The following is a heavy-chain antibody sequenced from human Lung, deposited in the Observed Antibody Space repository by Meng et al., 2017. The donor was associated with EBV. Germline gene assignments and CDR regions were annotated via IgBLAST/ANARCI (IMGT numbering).Heavy chain of an antibody. CDR1: GISAYW. CDR3: ASPASSYFY. D-gene: IGHD2-2*01. Sequence: EAQVKESGGGLVQPGGSLRLSCVGSGISAYWVHWVRQVPGKGLVWVSRINEDGNIVNYADSVKGRFTIFRDNAKNTVSLQMNSLRVEDTALYYCASPASSYFYWGQGTLVTVSS. J-gene: IGHJ4*02. V-gene: IGHV3-74*01. CDR2: INEDGNIV.